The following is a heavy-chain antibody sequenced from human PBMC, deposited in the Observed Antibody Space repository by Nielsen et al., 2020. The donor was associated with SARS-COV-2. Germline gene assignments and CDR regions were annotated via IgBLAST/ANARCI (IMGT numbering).Heavy chain of an antibody. CDR1: GGSISSSSYY. D-gene: IGHD2-15*01. Sequence: SETLSLTCTVSGGSISSSSYYWSWIRQPPGKGLEWIGEINHSGSTNYNPSLKSRVTISVDTSKNQFSLKLSSVTAADTAVYYCVGYCSGGSCYSHGGYWGQGTLVTVSS. CDR2: INHSGST. CDR3: VGYCSGGSCYSHGGY. J-gene: IGHJ4*02. V-gene: IGHV4-39*07.